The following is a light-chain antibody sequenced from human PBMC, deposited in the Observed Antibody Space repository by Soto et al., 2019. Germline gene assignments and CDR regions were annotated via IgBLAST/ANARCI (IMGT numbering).Light chain of an antibody. CDR3: QSYDSSLSVYV. V-gene: IGLV1-40*01. Sequence: QAVLTQPPSVSGAPGQRLTMSCTGSSSSVGAGYDVHWYQQLPGTAPKLLIYGNSNRPSGVPDRFSGSKSGTSASLAITGLQAEDEADYYCQSYDSSLSVYVFGSGTKLTVL. CDR2: GNS. CDR1: SSSVGAGYD. J-gene: IGLJ1*01.